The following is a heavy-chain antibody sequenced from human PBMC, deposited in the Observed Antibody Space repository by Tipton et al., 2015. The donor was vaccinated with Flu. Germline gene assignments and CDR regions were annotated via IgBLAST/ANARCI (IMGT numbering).Heavy chain of an antibody. J-gene: IGHJ4*02. D-gene: IGHD3-10*01. CDR1: NYSISSAYY. CDR3: ARTTYYYGSGSSDY. Sequence: LRLSCAVSNYSISSAYYWGWIRQPPGKGLEWIGCISHSGRTYYNPSLKSRVTTSVDMAKNQFSQRLSSVTAADTAVYYCARTTYYYGSGSSDYWGQGTLVTVSS. CDR2: ISHSGRT. V-gene: IGHV4-38-2*01.